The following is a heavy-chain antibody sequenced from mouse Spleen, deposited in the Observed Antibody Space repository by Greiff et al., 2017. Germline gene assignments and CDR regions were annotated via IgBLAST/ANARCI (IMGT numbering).Heavy chain of an antibody. CDR1: GITFSSYG. J-gene: IGHJ1*03. D-gene: IGHD1-1*01. V-gene: IGHV5-6*01. CDR3: ARVYYYGSSGYFDV. Sequence: DVHLVESGGDLVKPGGSLKLSCAASGITFSSYGMSWVRQTPDKRLEWVATISSGGSYTYYPDSVKGRFTISRDNAKNTLYLQMSSLKSEDTAMYYCARVYYYGSSGYFDVWGTGTTVTVSS. CDR2: ISSGGSYT.